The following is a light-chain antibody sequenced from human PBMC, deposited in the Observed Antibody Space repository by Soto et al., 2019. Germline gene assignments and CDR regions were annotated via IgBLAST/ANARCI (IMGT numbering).Light chain of an antibody. CDR2: KAS. V-gene: IGKV1-5*03. Sequence: DIQMTQSPSTLSTSERHRLTITCRASQSISSWLAWYQQKPGKAPKLLIYKASSLESGVPSRFSGSGSGTEFTLTISSLQPDDFATYYCQQYNSYPLTFGGGTRLEIK. CDR1: QSISSW. CDR3: QQYNSYPLT. J-gene: IGKJ5*01.